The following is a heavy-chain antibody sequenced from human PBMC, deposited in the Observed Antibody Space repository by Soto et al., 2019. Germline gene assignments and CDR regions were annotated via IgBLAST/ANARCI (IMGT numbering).Heavy chain of an antibody. D-gene: IGHD1-26*01. J-gene: IGHJ3*02. V-gene: IGHV4-4*02. CDR3: ARRGWELRAFDI. CDR2: IYHSGST. Sequence: SETLSLSCAVSGGSISSSNWWSWVRQPPGKVLEWIGEIYHSGSTNYNPSLKSRVTISVDKSKNQFSLKLSSVTAADTAVYYCARRGWELRAFDIWGQGTMVTVSS. CDR1: GGSISSSNW.